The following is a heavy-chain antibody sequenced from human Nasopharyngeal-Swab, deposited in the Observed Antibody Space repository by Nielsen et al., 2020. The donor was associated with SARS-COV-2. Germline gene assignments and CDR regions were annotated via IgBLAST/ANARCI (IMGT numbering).Heavy chain of an antibody. V-gene: IGHV4-39*07. Sequence: GSLRLSCTVSGGSITSSSYYWVWIRQPPGKGLEWIGTIYSSGSTLYNPSLKTRVILSLGTSKNQFSLKLTSVTAADTAMYYCARGTVGVTFDYWGQGTLVTVSS. CDR2: IYSSGST. J-gene: IGHJ4*02. D-gene: IGHD1-26*01. CDR3: ARGTVGVTFDY. CDR1: GGSITSSSYY.